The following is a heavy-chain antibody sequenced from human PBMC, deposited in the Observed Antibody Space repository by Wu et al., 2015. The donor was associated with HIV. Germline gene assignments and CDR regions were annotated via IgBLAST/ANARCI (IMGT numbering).Heavy chain of an antibody. CDR1: GGSISSGDYY. V-gene: IGHV4-30-4*08. Sequence: QVQLQESGPGLVKPSQTLSLTCTVSGGSISSGDYYWSWIRQPPGKGLEWIGYIYYSGRTYYNPSLKSRVTISVDTSKNQFSLRLSSVTAADTAVYYCVRALPRANYASGGYSYYFDYWGQGTLVTVSS. D-gene: IGHD3-10*01. CDR3: VRALPRANYASGGYSYYFDY. J-gene: IGHJ4*02. CDR2: IYYSGRT.